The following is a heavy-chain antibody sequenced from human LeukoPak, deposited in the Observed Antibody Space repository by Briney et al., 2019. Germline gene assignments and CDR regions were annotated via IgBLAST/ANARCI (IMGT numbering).Heavy chain of an antibody. CDR2: ISDSGDTT. CDR1: GFAFSSQA. CDR3: AKDARRYSGWYFFDH. J-gene: IGHJ4*02. D-gene: IGHD6-19*01. Sequence: GGSLRLSCAASGFAFSSQAMGWVRQAPGKGLEWVSVISDSGDTTYYADSVKARFTISRDNSRNTLYLQMNSLRVDDTAVYYCAKDARRYSGWYFFDHWGQGTLVTVSS. V-gene: IGHV3-23*01.